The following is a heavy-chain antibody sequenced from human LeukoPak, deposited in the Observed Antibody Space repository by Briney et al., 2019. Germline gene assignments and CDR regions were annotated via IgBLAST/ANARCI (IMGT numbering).Heavy chain of an antibody. D-gene: IGHD3-10*01. Sequence: TGGSLRLSCAASGFTFNSYAMSWVRQAPGKGLEWVSGISGSGGSTYYADSVKGRFTISRDNSKNTLYLQMNSLRAEDTAVYYCARDRRGLDVFDIWGQGTMVTVSS. CDR3: ARDRRGLDVFDI. CDR1: GFTFNSYA. J-gene: IGHJ3*02. V-gene: IGHV3-23*01. CDR2: ISGSGGST.